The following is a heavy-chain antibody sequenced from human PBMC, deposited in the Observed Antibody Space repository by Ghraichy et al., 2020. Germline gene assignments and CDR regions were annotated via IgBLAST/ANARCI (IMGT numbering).Heavy chain of an antibody. V-gene: IGHV4-39*01. J-gene: IGHJ5*02. Sequence: SETLSLTCTVSGGSISSSSYYWGWIRQPPGKGLEWIGSIYYSGSTYYNPSLKSRVTISVDTSKNQFSLKLSSVTAADTAVYYCARLVTGYCSGGSCSWFDPWGQGTLVTVSS. CDR3: ARLVTGYCSGGSCSWFDP. D-gene: IGHD2-15*01. CDR2: IYYSGST. CDR1: GGSISSSSYY.